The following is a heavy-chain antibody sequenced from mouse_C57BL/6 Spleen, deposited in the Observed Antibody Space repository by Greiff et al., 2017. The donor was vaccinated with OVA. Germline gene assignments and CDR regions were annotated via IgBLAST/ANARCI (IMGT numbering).Heavy chain of an antibody. CDR3: ARSHYSNYEWYFDV. Sequence: EVQLQQSGPELVKPGASVKIPCKASGYTFTDYNMDWVKQSHGKSLEWIGDINPNNGGTIYNQKFKGKATLTVDKSSSTAYMELRSLTSEDTAVYYCARSHYSNYEWYFDVWGTGTTVTVSS. D-gene: IGHD2-5*01. CDR1: GYTFTDYN. J-gene: IGHJ1*03. CDR2: INPNNGGT. V-gene: IGHV1-18*01.